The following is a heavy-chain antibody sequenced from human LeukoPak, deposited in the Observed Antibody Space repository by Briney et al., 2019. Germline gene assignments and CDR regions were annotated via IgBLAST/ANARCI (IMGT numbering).Heavy chain of an antibody. CDR3: ARDGGRGSHYFDY. J-gene: IGHJ4*02. CDR1: GGSISSYY. CDR2: IYSSGGP. V-gene: IGHV4-59*01. D-gene: IGHD1-26*01. Sequence: SETLSLTCTVSGGSISSYYWSWIRQPPGKGLEWIGSIYSSGGPNYNPSLKSRVTISVDTSKNQFSLKLTSVTAADTAVYYCARDGGRGSHYFDYWGQGTLVTVSS.